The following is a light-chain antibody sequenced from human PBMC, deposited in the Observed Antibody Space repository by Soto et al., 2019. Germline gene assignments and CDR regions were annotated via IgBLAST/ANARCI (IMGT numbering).Light chain of an antibody. CDR1: SIDVGNYNR. V-gene: IGLV2-18*02. J-gene: IGLJ1*01. CDR3: SSYTSSSTYV. CDR2: DVT. Sequence: QSVLTHPPSVSGSPGQSFAISCPGTSIDVGNYNRVSWYQQPPGTAPKLIIYDVTNRPSGVPDRFSGSKSGNTASLTISGLQADDEADYYCSSYTSSSTYVFGTGTKVTGL.